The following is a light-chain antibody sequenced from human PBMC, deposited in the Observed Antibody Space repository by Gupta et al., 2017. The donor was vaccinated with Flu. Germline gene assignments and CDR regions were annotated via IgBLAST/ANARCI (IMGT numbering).Light chain of an antibody. Sequence: GPLSLSPGERATLYCRASPSGISSYLAWSQQTPGQAPRVLLYGASSRATGIPDRFSGSGSGTDFTLTISSLETEDFAVYSCQQYGSYPLTLGRGTKVEIK. CDR2: GAS. CDR3: QQYGSYPLT. CDR1: PSGISSY. J-gene: IGKJ1*01. V-gene: IGKV3-20*01.